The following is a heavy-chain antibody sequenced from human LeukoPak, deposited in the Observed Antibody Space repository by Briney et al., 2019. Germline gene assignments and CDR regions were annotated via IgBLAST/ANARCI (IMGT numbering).Heavy chain of an antibody. J-gene: IGHJ3*02. D-gene: IGHD3-10*01. V-gene: IGHV3-23*01. CDR2: ISGSGGST. CDR3: AKGLWFGEKGNAFDI. Sequence: GGSLRLSCAASGFTFSSYAMSWVRQAPGKELEWVSAISGSGGSTYYADSVKGRFTISRDNSKNTLYLQMNSLRAEDTAVYYCAKGLWFGEKGNAFDIWGQGTMVTVSS. CDR1: GFTFSSYA.